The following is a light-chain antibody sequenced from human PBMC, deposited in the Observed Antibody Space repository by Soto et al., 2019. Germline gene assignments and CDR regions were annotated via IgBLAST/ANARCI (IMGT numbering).Light chain of an antibody. V-gene: IGKV3-11*01. CDR2: DAS. Sequence: EIWLTQSPATLSLSPGERVTLSCRASQSVDTYLAWYQQKTGQAPRLLIYDASNRVTGIPARFSGSGSGTDFTLTISSLEPEDFALYYCQERSNWPPRYTFGQGTRLEIK. J-gene: IGKJ2*01. CDR1: QSVDTY. CDR3: QERSNWPPRYT.